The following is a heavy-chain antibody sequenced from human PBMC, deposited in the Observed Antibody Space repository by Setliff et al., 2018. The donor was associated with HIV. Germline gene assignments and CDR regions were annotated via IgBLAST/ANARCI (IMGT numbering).Heavy chain of an antibody. J-gene: IGHJ6*03. CDR1: GGSFSGYY. V-gene: IGHV4-34*01. CDR2: INYSGST. CDR3: ARGRNYSGSGSYYNPLTYYYHMDF. Sequence: SSETLSLTCAVYGGSFSGYYWSWICQPPGKGLEWIGEINYSGSTNYNPSLKSQVTISVDTSKNQFSLKLSSVTAADTAVYYGARGRNYSGSGSYYNPLTYYYHMDFWGKGTTVTVSS. D-gene: IGHD3-10*01.